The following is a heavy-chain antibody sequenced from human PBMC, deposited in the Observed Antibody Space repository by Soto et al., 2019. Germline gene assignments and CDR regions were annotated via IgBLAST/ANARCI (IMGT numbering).Heavy chain of an antibody. V-gene: IGHV5-10-1*01. J-gene: IGHJ6*02. CDR3: ARVQGAVAGIDYYYYGMDV. D-gene: IGHD6-19*01. CDR1: GYSFTSYW. CDR2: IDPSDSYT. Sequence: GESLKISCKGSGYSFTSYWISWVRQMPGKGLEWMGRIDPSDSYTNYSPSFQGHVTISADKSISTAYLQWSSLKASDTAMYYCARVQGAVAGIDYYYYGMDVWGQGTTVTVS.